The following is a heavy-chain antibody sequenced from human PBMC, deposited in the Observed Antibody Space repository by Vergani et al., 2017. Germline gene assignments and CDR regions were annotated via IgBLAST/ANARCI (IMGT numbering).Heavy chain of an antibody. CDR1: GFTFSSYS. CDR2: ISSSSSYI. J-gene: IGHJ4*02. V-gene: IGHV3-21*01. Sequence: EVQLVESGGGLVKRGGSLRLSCAASGFTFSSYSMNWVRQAPGKGLEWVSSISSSSSYIHYSDSLKGRFTISRDNAKSSLYLQMNSLRVEDTGVYYCARGGYSSSWTFDYWGQGTLVTVSS. D-gene: IGHD6-13*01. CDR3: ARGGYSSSWTFDY.